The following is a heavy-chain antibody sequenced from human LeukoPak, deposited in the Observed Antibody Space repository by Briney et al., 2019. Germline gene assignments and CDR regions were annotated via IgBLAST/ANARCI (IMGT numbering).Heavy chain of an antibody. Sequence: GGYLRLSCAASGFTFDDYAMHWVRQAPGKGLEWVSGISWNSGSIGYADSVKGRFTISRDNAKNSLYLQMNSLRAEDTALYYCAKDMGPYYYDSSGYQARGQGTLVTVSS. CDR3: AKDMGPYYYDSSGYQA. CDR1: GFTFDDYA. V-gene: IGHV3-9*01. CDR2: ISWNSGSI. J-gene: IGHJ4*02. D-gene: IGHD3-22*01.